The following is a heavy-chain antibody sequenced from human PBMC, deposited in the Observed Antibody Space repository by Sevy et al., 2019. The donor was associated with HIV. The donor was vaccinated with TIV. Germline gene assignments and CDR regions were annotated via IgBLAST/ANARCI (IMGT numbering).Heavy chain of an antibody. CDR2: IQYDGSNK. D-gene: IGHD2-21*01. CDR3: VKEGGGEGGDH. J-gene: IGHJ4*02. CDR1: GFSFSSYG. V-gene: IGHV3-30*02. Sequence: GGSLRLSCAASGFSFSSYGMHWVRQAPGKGLEWMSYIQYDGSNKDYADSVKGRFTISRDNSKKTLYLQMNSLRVEDTAVFYCVKEGGGEGGDHWGQGTLVTVSS.